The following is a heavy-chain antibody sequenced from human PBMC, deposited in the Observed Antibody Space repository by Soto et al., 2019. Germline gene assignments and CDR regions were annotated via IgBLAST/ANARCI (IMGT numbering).Heavy chain of an antibody. J-gene: IGHJ4*02. CDR1: GGSISSGDYY. Sequence: PSETLSLTCTVPGGSISSGDYYWSWIRQPPGKGLEWIGYIYYSGSTYYNPSLKSRVTISVDTSKNQFSLKLSSVTAADTAVYYCARDGSVAARSNSVFDYWGQGTLVTVSS. V-gene: IGHV4-30-4*01. D-gene: IGHD6-6*01. CDR2: IYYSGST. CDR3: ARDGSVAARSNSVFDY.